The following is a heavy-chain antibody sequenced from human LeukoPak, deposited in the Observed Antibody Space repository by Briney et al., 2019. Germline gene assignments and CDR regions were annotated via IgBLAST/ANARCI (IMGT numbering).Heavy chain of an antibody. CDR3: ARAVDTDMAFDS. V-gene: IGHV3-13*04. CDR1: GFTFRSYD. D-gene: IGHD5-18*01. CDR2: IGTAGDT. Sequence: GGSLRRSCVASGFTFRSYDMHWVRQATGKGLEWVSAIGTAGDTFYPGSVKGRFTISRENAKNSLYLQMNSLRAGDTAVYYCARAVDTDMAFDSWGQGTLVTVSS. J-gene: IGHJ4*02.